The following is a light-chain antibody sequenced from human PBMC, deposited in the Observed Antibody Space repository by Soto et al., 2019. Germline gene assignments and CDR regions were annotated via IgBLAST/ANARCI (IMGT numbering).Light chain of an antibody. J-gene: IGKJ1*01. Sequence: ETVITQSPATLSLSPGERATRSCRASQSVSSKLVWYQQKPGQAPRFLIYGASTRATGIPARFSGSGSGTDFTLTISSLQPDDFALYYCQQRNTWPPITFGQGTKVDIK. V-gene: IGKV3-15*01. CDR3: QQRNTWPPIT. CDR1: QSVSSK. CDR2: GAS.